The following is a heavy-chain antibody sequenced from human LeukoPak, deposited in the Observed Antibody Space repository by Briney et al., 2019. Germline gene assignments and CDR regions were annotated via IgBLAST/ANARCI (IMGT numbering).Heavy chain of an antibody. J-gene: IGHJ5*02. CDR3: AKDNAYDSSGNWFDP. V-gene: IGHV3-23*01. D-gene: IGHD3-22*01. CDR1: GFTFSNYA. CDR2: ISGSGGST. Sequence: PGGSLRLSCAASGFTFSNYAMSWVRQAPGKGLEWVSAISGSGGSTYYADSVKGRFTISRDNSKNTLYVQMNSLRAEDTAIYYCAKDNAYDSSGNWFDPWGQGTLVTVSS.